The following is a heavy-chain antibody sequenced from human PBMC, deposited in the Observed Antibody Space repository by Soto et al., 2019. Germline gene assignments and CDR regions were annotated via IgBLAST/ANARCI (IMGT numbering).Heavy chain of an antibody. CDR1: GGTFSSYA. J-gene: IGHJ2*01. V-gene: IGHV1-69*12. Sequence: QVQLVQSGAEVKKPGSSVKVSCKASGGTFSSYAISWVLQAPGQGLEWMGGIIPIFGRANYAQKFQGRVTITAAASTSTAYMELSSLRSEDTAVYYCAQTLGLAVAGPGRFDLWGRGTLVTVSS. D-gene: IGHD6-19*01. CDR2: IIPIFGRA. CDR3: AQTLGLAVAGPGRFDL.